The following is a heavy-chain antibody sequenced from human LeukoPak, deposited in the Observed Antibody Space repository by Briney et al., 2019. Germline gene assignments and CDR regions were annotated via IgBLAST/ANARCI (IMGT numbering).Heavy chain of an antibody. J-gene: IGHJ4*02. V-gene: IGHV1-46*01. CDR2: INPSGGRT. Sequence: ASVKVSCKASGYTFTGYYMHWVRQAPGQGLEWMGIINPSGGRTSYAQKFQGRVTMTRDTSISTAYMELSRLTSDDTGVYYCARGYAYFDYWGQGTLVTVSS. D-gene: IGHD2-2*01. CDR3: ARGYAYFDY. CDR1: GYTFTGYY.